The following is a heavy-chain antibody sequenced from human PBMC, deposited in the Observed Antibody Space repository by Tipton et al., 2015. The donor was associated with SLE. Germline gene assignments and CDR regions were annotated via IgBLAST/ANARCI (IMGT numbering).Heavy chain of an antibody. CDR2: LYYSGNT. CDR1: GGSIRSSRHF. V-gene: IGHV4-61*05. J-gene: IGHJ4*02. CDR3: ATQGYYDSSFDY. Sequence: TLSLTCTVSGGSIRSSRHFWGWIRQPPGKGLEWIGVLYYSGNTNYNPSLESRVAISVDTSKNQFSLKLSSVTAADTAVYYCATQGYYDSSFDYWGQGTLVTVSS. D-gene: IGHD3-16*01.